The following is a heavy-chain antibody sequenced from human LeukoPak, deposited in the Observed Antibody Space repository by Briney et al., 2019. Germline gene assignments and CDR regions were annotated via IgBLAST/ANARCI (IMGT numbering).Heavy chain of an antibody. D-gene: IGHD3-3*01. J-gene: IGHJ3*02. Sequence: GGSLRLSCAASGFTFSSYAMSWVRQAPGKGLEWVSAISGSGGSTYYADSVKGRFTISRDNSKNTLYLQMNSLRAEDTAVYYCAKDSLLGTRRIGVVIPPSLDIWGQGTMVTVSS. CDR1: GFTFSSYA. CDR3: AKDSLLGTRRIGVVIPPSLDI. V-gene: IGHV3-23*01. CDR2: ISGSGGST.